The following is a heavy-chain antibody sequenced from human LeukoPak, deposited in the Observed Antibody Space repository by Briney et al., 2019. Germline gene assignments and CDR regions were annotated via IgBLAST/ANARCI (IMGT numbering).Heavy chain of an antibody. Sequence: PSETLSLTCTVSGGSISSYYWSWIRQPPGKGLEWIGYMYYSGSTNYNPSLKSRVTISVDTSKNQFSLRLSSVTAADTAMYYCATTGGYPLNWFDPWGQGTLVTVSS. J-gene: IGHJ5*02. CDR2: MYYSGST. CDR1: GGSISSYY. D-gene: IGHD7-27*01. CDR3: ATTGGYPLNWFDP. V-gene: IGHV4-59*01.